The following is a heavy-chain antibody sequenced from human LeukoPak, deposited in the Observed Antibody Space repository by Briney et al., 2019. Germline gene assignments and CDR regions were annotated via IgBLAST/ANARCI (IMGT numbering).Heavy chain of an antibody. CDR2: IRYDGSDK. D-gene: IGHD3-10*01. CDR3: TRAGGLVRGVHYYYYMDV. CDR1: GFTFSTYG. V-gene: IGHV3-30*02. J-gene: IGHJ6*03. Sequence: GGSLRLSCAASGFTFSTYGMHWVRQAPGKGLEWVAFIRYDGSDKYYVDSVKGRFTISRDNSKNTLSLQMNSLRPEDTAVYYCTRAGGLVRGVHYYYYMDVWGKGTTVTVSS.